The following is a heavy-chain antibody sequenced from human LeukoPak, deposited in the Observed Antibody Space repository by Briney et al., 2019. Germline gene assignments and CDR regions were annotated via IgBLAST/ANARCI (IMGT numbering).Heavy chain of an antibody. Sequence: GGAPRLSCAAPGFTFSDYYMSLIRQAPGKGLGWGSYISSSGSTIYYADSVKGRFTISRDNAKNSLYLQMNSLRAEDTAVYYCARDPSSIVATYYFDYWGQGTLVTVSS. J-gene: IGHJ4*02. CDR1: GFTFSDYY. CDR3: ARDPSSIVATYYFDY. D-gene: IGHD5-12*01. CDR2: ISSSGSTI. V-gene: IGHV3-11*01.